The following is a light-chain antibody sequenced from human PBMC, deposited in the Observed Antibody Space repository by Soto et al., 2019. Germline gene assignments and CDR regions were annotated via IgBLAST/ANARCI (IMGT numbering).Light chain of an antibody. CDR3: AAWDDSLTGLNV. V-gene: IGLV1-44*01. CDR2: NNN. J-gene: IGLJ1*01. CDR1: SSNIGRNT. Sequence: QAVLSQPPSASGTPGQRVAISCSGSSSNIGRNTVNWYQQLPGTAPKLLIYNNNQRPSGVPDRFSGSKSGTSASLAISGLQSEDEADYYCAAWDDSLTGLNVFGPGTKVTVL.